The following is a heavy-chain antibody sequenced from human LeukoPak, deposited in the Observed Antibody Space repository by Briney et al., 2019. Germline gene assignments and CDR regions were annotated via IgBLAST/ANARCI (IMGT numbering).Heavy chain of an antibody. CDR1: GFTFSSYA. CDR2: ISGSGGST. CDR3: AKDHRDYYYYYMDV. V-gene: IGHV3-23*01. Sequence: GGSLRLSCAASGFTFSSYAMSGVRQAPGKGLEWVSAISGSGGSTYYADSVKGRFTIPRDNSKNTLYLQMNSLRAEDTAVYYCAKDHRDYYYYYMDVGGKGTTVTVSS. D-gene: IGHD1-14*01. J-gene: IGHJ6*03.